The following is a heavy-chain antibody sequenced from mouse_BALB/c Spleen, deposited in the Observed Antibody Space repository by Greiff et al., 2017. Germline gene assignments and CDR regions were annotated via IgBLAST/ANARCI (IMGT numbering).Heavy chain of an antibody. J-gene: IGHJ4*01. CDR2: ISSGSSTI. V-gene: IGHV5-17*02. Sequence: EVQRVESGGGLVQPGGSRKLSCAASGFTFSSFGMHWVRQAPEKGLEWVAYISSGSSTIYYADTVKGRFTISRDNPKNTLFLQMTSLRSEDTAMYYGARAWGYYAMDYWGQGTSVTVSS. CDR3: ARAWGYYAMDY. CDR1: GFTFSSFG.